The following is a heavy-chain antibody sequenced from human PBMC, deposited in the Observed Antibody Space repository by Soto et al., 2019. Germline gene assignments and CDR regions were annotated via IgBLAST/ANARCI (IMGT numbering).Heavy chain of an antibody. CDR1: GFTVSTYG. CDR3: TAEVASGY. J-gene: IGHJ4*02. V-gene: IGHV3-30*03. Sequence: QVQLVESGGGVVQPGRSLRLSCAVSGFTVSTYGMHWVRQAPGKGLEWVAVISRDGGTKYYADSAKGRFTISKDNSRNTLFLEMNSLRGGDMAVYYCTAEVASGYWGQGTLVTVSS. CDR2: ISRDGGTK. D-gene: IGHD2-21*02.